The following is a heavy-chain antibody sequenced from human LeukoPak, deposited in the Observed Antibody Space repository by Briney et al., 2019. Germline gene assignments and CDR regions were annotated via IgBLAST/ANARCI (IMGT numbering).Heavy chain of an antibody. CDR2: ISGSGGST. Sequence: GGSLRLSCAASGFTFSSYAMSWVRQAPGKGLEWVSTISGSGGSTYYADSVKGRFTISRDNSKNTLYLQMNSLRAEDTAVYYCAQEREGSGWYREVDYWGQGTLVTLSS. V-gene: IGHV3-23*01. J-gene: IGHJ4*02. CDR1: GFTFSSYA. CDR3: AQEREGSGWYREVDY. D-gene: IGHD6-19*01.